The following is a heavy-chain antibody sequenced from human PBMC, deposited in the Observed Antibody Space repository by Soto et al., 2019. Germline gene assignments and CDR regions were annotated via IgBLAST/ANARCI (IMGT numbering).Heavy chain of an antibody. CDR2: INGHGDTT. CDR1: GFTFSSYV. Sequence: EVQLLGSGGGLVQPGGSLRLSCVASGFTFSSYVMSWVRQAPGKGLEWVSTINGHGDTTYYAASVKGRFIISRDNSKNALYLQMNSLRAEDTAVYYCARVQDLDYCSKTSCLYYFDYCGQGALVTVSS. CDR3: ARVQDLDYCSKTSCLYYFDY. J-gene: IGHJ4*02. V-gene: IGHV3-23*01. D-gene: IGHD2-2*01.